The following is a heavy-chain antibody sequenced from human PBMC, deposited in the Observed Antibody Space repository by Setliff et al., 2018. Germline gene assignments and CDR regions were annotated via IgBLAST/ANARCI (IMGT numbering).Heavy chain of an antibody. CDR3: ARDRLTAPYYFDY. D-gene: IGHD3-16*01. CDR1: GGSISSGAYH. CDR2: IYYSGST. Sequence: SETLSLTCAVSGGSISSGAYHWSWIRQHPGKGLEWIGYIYYSGSTYYNPSLKSRLTLSVDTSNNQFSLKLTSVTAADTAVYYCARDRLTAPYYFDYWGQGTLVTVSS. J-gene: IGHJ4*02. V-gene: IGHV4-31*11.